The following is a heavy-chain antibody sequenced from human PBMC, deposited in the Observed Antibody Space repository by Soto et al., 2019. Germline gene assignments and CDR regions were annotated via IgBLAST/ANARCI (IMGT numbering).Heavy chain of an antibody. CDR2: ISAYNGNT. V-gene: IGHV1-18*01. CDR3: ARDRVPPSSLPTGT. Sequence: QVQLVQSGAEVKKPGASVKVSCKASGYTFTSYGISWVRQAPGQGLEWMGWISAYNGNTNYAQKLQGRVTMTTDTXXSTDYMELRSLRSDDTAVYYCARDRVPPSSLPTGTWGQGTLVTVSS. CDR1: GYTFTSYG. J-gene: IGHJ5*02. D-gene: IGHD3-9*01.